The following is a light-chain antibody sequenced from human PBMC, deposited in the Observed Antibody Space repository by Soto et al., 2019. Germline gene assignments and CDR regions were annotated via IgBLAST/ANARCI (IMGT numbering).Light chain of an antibody. J-gene: IGKJ1*01. CDR3: MQSQQSPPT. V-gene: IGKV2-28*01. CDR2: FGS. Sequence: DIVMTQSPLSLPVTPGEPASISCSSSQSLLQSNGYNYLDWYLQKPGQSPQLLIYFGSYRASGVPDRFSGSGSGTDFTLKIRRVEAVDVGVYYCMQSQQSPPTFGQGTKVEI. CDR1: QSLLQSNGYNY.